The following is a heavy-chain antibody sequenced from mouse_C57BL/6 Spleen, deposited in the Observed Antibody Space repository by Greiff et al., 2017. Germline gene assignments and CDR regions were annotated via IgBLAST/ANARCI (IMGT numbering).Heavy chain of an antibody. CDR1: GYTFTSYW. CDR3: ARRDDGYPLYAMDY. D-gene: IGHD2-3*01. CDR2: IDPSDSYT. V-gene: IGHV1-69*01. J-gene: IGHJ4*01. Sequence: QVQLQQPGAELVMPGASVKLSCKASGYTFTSYWMHWVKQRPGQGLEWIGEIDPSDSYTNYNQKFKGKSTLTVDKSSSTAYMQLSSLTSADSAVYYCARRDDGYPLYAMDYWGQGTSVTVSS.